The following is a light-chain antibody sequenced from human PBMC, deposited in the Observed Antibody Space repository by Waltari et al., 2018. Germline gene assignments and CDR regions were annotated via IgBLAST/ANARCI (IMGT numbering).Light chain of an antibody. CDR2: ILT. CDR3: SLHTTRSLLGV. J-gene: IGLJ3*02. CDR1: SHDVDDLNY. V-gene: IGLV2-14*03. Sequence: QSVLTQPASVSGSPGQSITISCTGSSHDVDDLNYVAWYQQHPDKAPKLILFILTTRASWVSRRFSGSKSANPASLTISGLQAEDEAFYYCSLHTTRSLLGVFGGGTKLTVL.